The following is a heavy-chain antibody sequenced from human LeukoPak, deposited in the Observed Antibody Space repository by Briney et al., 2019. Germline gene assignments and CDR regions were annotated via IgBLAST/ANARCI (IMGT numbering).Heavy chain of an antibody. CDR1: GYTFTGYY. CDR3: ARGADVVPAAMSYFDY. J-gene: IGHJ4*02. Sequence: ASVKVSCKASGYTFTGYYMHWVRQAPGQGLEWMGWINPNSGGTNYAQKFQGRVTMTRDTSISTAYMELSRLRSDDTAVYYCARGADVVPAAMSYFDYWGQGTLVTVSS. D-gene: IGHD2-2*01. V-gene: IGHV1-2*02. CDR2: INPNSGGT.